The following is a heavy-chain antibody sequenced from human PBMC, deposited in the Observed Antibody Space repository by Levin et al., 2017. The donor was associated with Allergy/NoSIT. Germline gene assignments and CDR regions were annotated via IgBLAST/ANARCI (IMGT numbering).Heavy chain of an antibody. V-gene: IGHV4-34*01. Sequence: SETLSLTCAVYGGSFSGYYWSWIRQPPGKGLEWIGEINHSGSTNYNPSLKSRVTISVDTSKNQFSLKLSSVTAADTAVYYCARGSITMVRGVRAVRYYMDVWGKGTTVTVSS. CDR2: INHSGST. J-gene: IGHJ6*03. CDR3: ARGSITMVRGVRAVRYYMDV. CDR1: GGSFSGYY. D-gene: IGHD3-10*01.